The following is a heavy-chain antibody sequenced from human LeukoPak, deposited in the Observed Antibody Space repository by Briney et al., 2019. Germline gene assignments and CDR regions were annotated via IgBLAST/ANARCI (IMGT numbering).Heavy chain of an antibody. CDR2: ISYDGHVK. CDR3: ARDLSEKFCIDY. D-gene: IGHD3-3*01. V-gene: IGHV3-30-3*01. CDR1: GFTFSSYA. Sequence: PGGSLRLSCAASGFTFSSYAIPWVRQAPGKGLEWISFISYDGHVKYYADSVKGRLTISRDNSKNTLSLQMNSLRAEDTATYYCARDLSEKFCIDYWGQGTPVTVSS. J-gene: IGHJ4*02.